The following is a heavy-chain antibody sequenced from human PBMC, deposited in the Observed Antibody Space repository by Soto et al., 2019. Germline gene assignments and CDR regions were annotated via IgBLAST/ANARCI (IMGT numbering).Heavy chain of an antibody. D-gene: IGHD6-13*01. V-gene: IGHV4-30-4*01. CDR1: DCSITTGDYY. CDR3: ARADSSSWFEFDF. CDR2: IYHTGNT. J-gene: IGHJ4*02. Sequence: SETLSLTCTVSDCSITTGDYYWSWIRQSPGKVLEWIGHIYHTGNTHYNPSLESRLTISMDTSRNQFSLKLSSVTAADTAVYFCARADSSSWFEFDFWGPGTLVTVSS.